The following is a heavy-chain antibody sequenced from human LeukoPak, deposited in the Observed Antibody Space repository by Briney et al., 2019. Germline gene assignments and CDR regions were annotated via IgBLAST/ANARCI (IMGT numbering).Heavy chain of an antibody. D-gene: IGHD4-17*01. CDR2: IRYDGSNK. CDR3: AKGGHADCGDYSHLWYFDF. Sequence: GGSLRLSCAASGFTFSSYGMHWVRQAPGKGLEWMAFIRYDGSNKYYADSVKGRFTISRDNSKNTLYLQMNSLRADDTAVYYCAKGGHADCGDYSHLWYFDFWGRGTLVTVAS. CDR1: GFTFSSYG. V-gene: IGHV3-30*02. J-gene: IGHJ2*01.